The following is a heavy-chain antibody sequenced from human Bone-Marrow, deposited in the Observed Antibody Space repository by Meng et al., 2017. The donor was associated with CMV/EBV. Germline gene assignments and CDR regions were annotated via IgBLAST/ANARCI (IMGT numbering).Heavy chain of an antibody. J-gene: IGHJ3*01. Sequence: GEFLKISCAASGFTFSSYAMSWVRQAPGKGLEWVSVIYSGGSSTYYADSVKGRFTISRDNSKTTVFLQMKSLRAEDTAVYFCAKGDDGNPDAFDFWGQGTMVTVSS. D-gene: IGHD4-23*01. CDR3: AKGDDGNPDAFDF. CDR1: GFTFSSYA. CDR2: IYSGGSST. V-gene: IGHV3-23*03.